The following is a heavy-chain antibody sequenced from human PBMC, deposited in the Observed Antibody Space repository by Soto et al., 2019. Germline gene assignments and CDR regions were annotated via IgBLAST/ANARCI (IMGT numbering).Heavy chain of an antibody. D-gene: IGHD3-3*01. Sequence: PSETLSLTCAVSGGSISSGGYSWSWIRQPPGQGLEWIGYIYHSGSTYYTPSLKSRVTISVDRSKNQFSLKLSSVTAADTAVYYCARSLKSVGIFGVVNPQSWFDPWGQGTLVTVSS. J-gene: IGHJ5*02. CDR3: ARSLKSVGIFGVVNPQSWFDP. V-gene: IGHV4-30-2*01. CDR1: GGSISSGGYS. CDR2: IYHSGST.